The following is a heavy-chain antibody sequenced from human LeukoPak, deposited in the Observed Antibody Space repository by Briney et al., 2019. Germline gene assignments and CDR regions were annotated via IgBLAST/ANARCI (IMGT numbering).Heavy chain of an antibody. J-gene: IGHJ4*02. V-gene: IGHV4-39*07. D-gene: IGHD6-13*01. CDR1: GGSISSSSYY. CDR2: IYYSGST. CDR3: ANQYSSSWYGYFDY. Sequence: SETLSLTCTVSGGSISSSSYYWGWIRQPPGKGLEWIGSIYYSGSTYYNPSLKSRVTISVDTSKNQFSLKLSSVTAADTAVYYCANQYSSSWYGYFDYWGQGTLVTVSS.